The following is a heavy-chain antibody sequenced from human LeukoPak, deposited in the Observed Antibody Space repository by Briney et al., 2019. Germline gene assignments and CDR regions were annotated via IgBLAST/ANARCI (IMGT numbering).Heavy chain of an antibody. D-gene: IGHD3-10*01. V-gene: IGHV3-15*01. CDR3: THYYGSGLFDY. J-gene: IGHJ4*02. CDR1: GFTFSNAW. Sequence: PGGSLRLSCAASGFTFSNAWMSWVRQAPGKGLEWVGRIKSKTDGGTIDYAAPVKGSFTISRDESRNTLYLQMNSLKTEDTAVYYCTHYYGSGLFDYWGQGTLVTVSS. CDR2: IKSKTDGGTI.